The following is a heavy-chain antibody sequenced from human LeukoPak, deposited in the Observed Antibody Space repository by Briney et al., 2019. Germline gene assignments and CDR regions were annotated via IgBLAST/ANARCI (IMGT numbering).Heavy chain of an antibody. D-gene: IGHD4/OR15-4a*01. Sequence: PGWSLRLSCTLSVLSVSSNSMSWVRPAPRRGVEWVSFIYSDNTHYSDSVKGRFTISRDNSKNTLYLQMNSLRAEDTAVYYWARRAGAYSHPYDYWGQGTLVTVSS. CDR1: VLSVSSNS. CDR3: ARRAGAYSHPYDY. V-gene: IGHV3-53*01. J-gene: IGHJ4*02. CDR2: IYSDNT.